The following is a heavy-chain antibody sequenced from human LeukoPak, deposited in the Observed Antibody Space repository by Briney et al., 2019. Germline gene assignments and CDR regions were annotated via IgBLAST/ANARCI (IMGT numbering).Heavy chain of an antibody. J-gene: IGHJ4*02. D-gene: IGHD6-19*01. CDR3: ARDPIGSGGTIDY. V-gene: IGHV4-59*01. CDR1: GGSISGYY. Sequence: SETLSLTCTVSGGSISGYYWSWIRQPPGKGLEWIGYIYYSGSTNYNPSLKSRVTISVDTSKNQSSLKLSSVTAADTAIYFCARDPIGSGGTIDYWGQGTLVTVSS. CDR2: IYYSGST.